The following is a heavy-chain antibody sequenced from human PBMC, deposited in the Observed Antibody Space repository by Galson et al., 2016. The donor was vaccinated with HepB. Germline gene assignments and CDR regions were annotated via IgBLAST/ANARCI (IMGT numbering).Heavy chain of an antibody. Sequence: SVKVSCKASGYTFSTYAMNCVRQAPGEGLEWTGWINTNTANPAYAQGFTGRFVFSLDTSVSTAYLQICSLKAEDTAVYYCARDLRLPGDYDPSFHQGPIGLPPGALLQEHLWG. D-gene: IGHD4-17*01. CDR2: INTNTANP. CDR3: ARDLRLPGDYDPSFHQGPIGLPPGALLQEHL. CDR1: GYTFSTYA. J-gene: IGHJ6*01. V-gene: IGHV7-4-1*01.